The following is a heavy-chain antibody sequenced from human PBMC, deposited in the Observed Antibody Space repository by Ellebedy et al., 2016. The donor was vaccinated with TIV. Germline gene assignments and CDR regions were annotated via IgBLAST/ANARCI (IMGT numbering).Heavy chain of an antibody. D-gene: IGHD3-3*01. J-gene: IGHJ4*02. Sequence: PGGSLRLSCAASGFTFYNYAMTWVRQAPGKGLEWVSTLSDDAADTYYADSVKGRFTIARDNSRNTLYLQMNNLRAEDAAVYYCARDPCRVFGCSYSFDHWGQGTLVTVSS. V-gene: IGHV3-23*01. CDR3: ARDPCRVFGCSYSFDH. CDR2: LSDDAADT. CDR1: GFTFYNYA.